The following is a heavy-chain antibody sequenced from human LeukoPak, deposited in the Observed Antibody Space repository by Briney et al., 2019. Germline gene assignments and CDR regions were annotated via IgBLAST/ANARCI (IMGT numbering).Heavy chain of an antibody. CDR2: IRYDGSNK. V-gene: IGHV3-30*02. D-gene: IGHD5-12*01. Sequence: GGSLRLSCAASGFTFSSYGMHWVRQAPGKGLEWVTFIRYDGSNKYYADSVKGRFTISRDNSKNTLYLQMNSLRAEDTAVYYCAKVRGYSGYDPKDYWGQGTLVTVSS. CDR3: AKVRGYSGYDPKDY. CDR1: GFTFSSYG. J-gene: IGHJ4*02.